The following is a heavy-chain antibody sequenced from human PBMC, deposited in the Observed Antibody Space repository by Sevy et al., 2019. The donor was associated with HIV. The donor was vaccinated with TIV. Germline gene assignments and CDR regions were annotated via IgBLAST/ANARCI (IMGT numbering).Heavy chain of an antibody. D-gene: IGHD3-22*01. Sequence: GGSLRLSCAASGFTFSNYDMNWVRQAPGKGVEWVSYISSDSSRIYYADSVKGRLTISRDNVKNSLYLQMSNLRAEDTAVYYCARARDYYDSSGPYYFDYWGQGTLVTVSS. CDR2: ISSDSSRI. CDR3: ARARDYYDSSGPYYFDY. V-gene: IGHV3-48*01. CDR1: GFTFSNYD. J-gene: IGHJ4*02.